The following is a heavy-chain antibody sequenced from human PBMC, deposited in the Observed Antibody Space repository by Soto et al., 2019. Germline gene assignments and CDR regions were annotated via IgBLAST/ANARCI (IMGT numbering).Heavy chain of an antibody. CDR2: ISGSGGST. CDR3: AKDRGSSSWYGSFDY. D-gene: IGHD6-13*01. J-gene: IGHJ4*02. V-gene: IGHV3-23*01. CDR1: GFTFSSYA. Sequence: PGGSLRLSCAASGFTFSSYAMSWVRQAPGKGLEWVSAISGSGGSTYYADSVKGRFTISRDNSKNTLYLQMNSLRAEDTAVYYCAKDRGSSSWYGSFDYWGQGTLVTVSS.